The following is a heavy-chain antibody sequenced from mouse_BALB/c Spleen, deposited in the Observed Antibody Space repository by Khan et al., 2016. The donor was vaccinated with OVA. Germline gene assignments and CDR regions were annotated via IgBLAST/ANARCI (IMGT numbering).Heavy chain of an antibody. CDR2: IYPGNGNT. J-gene: IGHJ4*01. V-gene: IGHV1-63*02. CDR1: GYTFTKYW. CDR3: ARPYYYGSTYDTMDA. D-gene: IGHD1-1*01. Sequence: QVQLQQSGAELVRPGTSVKMSCKAAGYTFTKYWIGWVKQRPGHGLEWIGDIYPGNGNTNYNEKFKGKATLTADTSSSTAYMHLNSLTSEDSAIYYCARPYYYGSTYDTMDAWCQGTSVTVSS.